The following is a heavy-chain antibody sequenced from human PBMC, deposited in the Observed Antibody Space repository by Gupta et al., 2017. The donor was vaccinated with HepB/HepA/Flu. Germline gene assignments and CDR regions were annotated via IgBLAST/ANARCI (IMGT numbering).Heavy chain of an antibody. CDR3: ARHVGQGHGHKVGFDY. D-gene: IGHD1-26*01. CDR1: GDSISSSNYY. V-gene: IGHV4-39*01. Sequence: QLQLQESGPGLVKTSETLSLSCIVSGDSISSSNYYWGWIRQPPGKGLDWIGSIDYRGSTYYNPSLKSRVTMSVDTSKNQISLRLSSVTAADTSTYYCARHVGQGHGHKVGFDYWGQGTLVTVSS. J-gene: IGHJ4*02. CDR2: IDYRGST.